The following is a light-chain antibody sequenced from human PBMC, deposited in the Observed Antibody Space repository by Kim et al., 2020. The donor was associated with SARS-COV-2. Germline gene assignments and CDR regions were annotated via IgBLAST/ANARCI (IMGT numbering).Light chain of an antibody. CDR2: GRN. Sequence: SSELTQDPAVSVAWGQTVRITCQGDSLRTYYATWXQQRPRQAPVLVIYGRNNRPSGIPDRFSGSSSGNTASFTISGAQAEDEADFYCQSRDSDGNVLFGG. CDR3: QSRDSDGNVL. V-gene: IGLV3-19*01. CDR1: SLRTYY. J-gene: IGLJ2*01.